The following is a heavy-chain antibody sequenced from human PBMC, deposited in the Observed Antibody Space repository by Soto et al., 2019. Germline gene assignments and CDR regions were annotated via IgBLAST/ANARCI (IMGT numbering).Heavy chain of an antibody. J-gene: IGHJ5*02. Sequence: SETLSLTCTVSGASISGFYWSWIRKSAGKGLEWIGRIYATGTTDYNPSLKSRVMMSVDTSKKQFSLKLRSVTAADTAVYYCVRDGTRTLRDWLDPWGQGISVTVSS. CDR3: VRDGTRTLRDWLDP. CDR1: GASISGFY. D-gene: IGHD1-1*01. CDR2: IYATGTT. V-gene: IGHV4-4*07.